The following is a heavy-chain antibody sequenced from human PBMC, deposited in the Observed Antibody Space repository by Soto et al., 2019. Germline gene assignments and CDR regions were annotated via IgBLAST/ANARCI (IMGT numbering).Heavy chain of an antibody. CDR2: IYYSGST. D-gene: IGHD3-9*01. CDR3: ARIPGIFLLPYYYGMDV. CDR1: GGSISSGGYY. J-gene: IGHJ6*02. Sequence: SETLSLTCTVSGGSISSGGYYWGWIRHHPGKGLEWIGYIYYSGSTYYNPSLKSRVTISVDTSKNQFSLKLRSEDTAVYYCARIPGIFLLPYYYGMDVWGQGTTVTVSS. V-gene: IGHV4-31*03.